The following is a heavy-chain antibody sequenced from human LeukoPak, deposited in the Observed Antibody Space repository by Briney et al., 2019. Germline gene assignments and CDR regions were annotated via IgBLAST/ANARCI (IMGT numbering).Heavy chain of an antibody. CDR3: AKDWYYYGSGKVFYMDV. V-gene: IGHV3-30*04. Sequence: GRSLRLSCAASGFTFSSYAMHWVRQAPGKGLEWVAFIQYDGSNKYYADSVQGRFTISRDNSKSTLYLQMNSLRAEDTAVYYCAKDWYYYGSGKVFYMDVWGKGTTVAVSS. D-gene: IGHD3-10*01. J-gene: IGHJ6*03. CDR2: IQYDGSNK. CDR1: GFTFSSYA.